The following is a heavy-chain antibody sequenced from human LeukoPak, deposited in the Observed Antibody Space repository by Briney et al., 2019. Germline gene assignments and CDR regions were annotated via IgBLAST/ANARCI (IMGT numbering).Heavy chain of an antibody. Sequence: SETLSLTCTVSGGSISSYYWSWIRQPPGKGLEWIGYIYYSGSTNYNPSLKSRVTISVDTSKNQFSLKLSSVTAADTAVYYCARVWGDAFDIWGQGTMVTVSS. J-gene: IGHJ3*02. CDR3: ARVWGDAFDI. CDR1: GGSISSYY. CDR2: IYYSGST. D-gene: IGHD3-16*01. V-gene: IGHV4-59*01.